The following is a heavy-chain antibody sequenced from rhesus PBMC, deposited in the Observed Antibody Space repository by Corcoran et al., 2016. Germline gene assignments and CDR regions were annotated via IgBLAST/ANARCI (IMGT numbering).Heavy chain of an antibody. D-gene: IGHD6-31*01. Sequence: QLQLQESGPGLVKPSETLSVTCAVSGGSISSSYWSWIRQAPGKGLEWIGYIYDSGSSTNYNPSLKSGVTRSVDTAKNQLALRLSSVTAADTAVYYCASTTYSSGWPIFDYWGQGVLVTVSS. CDR2: IYDSGSST. V-gene: IGHV4-169*02. J-gene: IGHJ4*01. CDR1: GGSISSSY. CDR3: ASTTYSSGWPIFDY.